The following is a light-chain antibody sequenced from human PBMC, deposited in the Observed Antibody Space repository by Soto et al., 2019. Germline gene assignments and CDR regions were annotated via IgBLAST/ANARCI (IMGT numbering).Light chain of an antibody. CDR2: SNN. CDR3: DAWDDSLNVVV. Sequence: QPVLTQPPSASGTPGQRVTISCSGSSSNIGSNTVNWYQQLPGTAPKLLIYSNNQRPSGVPVRFSGSKSGTSASLAISGLQSEDEADYYCDAWDDSLNVVVFGGGTKLTVL. V-gene: IGLV1-44*01. CDR1: SSNIGSNT. J-gene: IGLJ2*01.